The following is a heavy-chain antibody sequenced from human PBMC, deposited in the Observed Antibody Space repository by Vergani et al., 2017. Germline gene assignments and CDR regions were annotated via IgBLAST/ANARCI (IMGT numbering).Heavy chain of an antibody. CDR1: GFTFSSYG. D-gene: IGHD6-6*01. Sequence: QVQLVESGGGVVQPGRSLRLSCAASGFTFSSYGMHWVRQAPVKGLEWVAVIWYDGSNKYYADSVKGRFTISRDNSKNTLYLQMNSLRVEDTAVYYCARVGSSSVAHFDYWGQGTLVTVSS. V-gene: IGHV3-33*01. CDR3: ARVGSSSVAHFDY. CDR2: IWYDGSNK. J-gene: IGHJ4*02.